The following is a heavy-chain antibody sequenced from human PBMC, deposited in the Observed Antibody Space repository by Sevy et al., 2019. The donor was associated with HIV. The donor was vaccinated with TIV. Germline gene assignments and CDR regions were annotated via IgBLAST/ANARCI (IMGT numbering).Heavy chain of an antibody. CDR2: FDPEDDET. Sequence: ASVKVSCKVSGYTLTDLAMHWVRQAPGKGLEWMGGFDPEDDETIYAQRFQGRVTMTEDTSTDTAYMESTSLRSEDTAVYYCATDLWFYYGDFRGFWGQGTLVTVSS. V-gene: IGHV1-24*01. CDR3: ATDLWFYYGDFRGF. J-gene: IGHJ4*02. D-gene: IGHD4-17*01. CDR1: GYTLTDLA.